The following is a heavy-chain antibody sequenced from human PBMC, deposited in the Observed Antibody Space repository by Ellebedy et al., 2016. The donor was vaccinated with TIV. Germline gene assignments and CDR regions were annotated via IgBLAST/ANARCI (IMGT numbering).Heavy chain of an antibody. CDR3: AKDLWDLSGLDY. CDR1: GFTFSNYG. CDR2: ISYDGNYK. J-gene: IGHJ4*02. Sequence: GESLKISCAASGFTFSNYGMHWVRQAPGKGLEWVAAISYDGNYKYYADSVKGRFTISRDTSKNMLYLQMNGLRVEDTALYYCAKDLWDLSGLDYWGQGALVTVAS. V-gene: IGHV3-30*18. D-gene: IGHD1-26*01.